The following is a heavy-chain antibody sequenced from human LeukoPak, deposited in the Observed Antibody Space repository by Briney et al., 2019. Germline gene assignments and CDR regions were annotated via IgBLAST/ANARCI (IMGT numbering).Heavy chain of an antibody. CDR3: ARLGSYYGNYFDY. J-gene: IGHJ4*02. CDR1: GYTFTGYY. D-gene: IGHD1-26*01. V-gene: IGHV1-2*02. CDR2: INPNSGGT. Sequence: ASVKVSCKASGYTFTGYYIHWVRQAPGQGLEWMGWINPNSGGTNYAQKFQGRVTMTRDTSKNQFSLKLSSVTAADTAVYYCARLGSYYGNYFDYWGQGTLVTVSS.